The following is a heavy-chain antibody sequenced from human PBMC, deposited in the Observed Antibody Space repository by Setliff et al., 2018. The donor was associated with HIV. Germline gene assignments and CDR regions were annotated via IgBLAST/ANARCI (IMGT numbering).Heavy chain of an antibody. CDR2: IDHSGST. V-gene: IGHV4-34*01. Sequence: SETLSLTCAVYGVSFSGYYWNWIRQTPGKGLEWIGEIDHSGSTNYNPSLKGRVTISLDTSKNQFSLRLTPVTAADTAVYYCARGVYSSGWYLLTRLDPWGQGVRVTVSS. CDR3: ARGVYSSGWYLLTRLDP. D-gene: IGHD6-19*01. CDR1: GVSFSGYY. J-gene: IGHJ5*02.